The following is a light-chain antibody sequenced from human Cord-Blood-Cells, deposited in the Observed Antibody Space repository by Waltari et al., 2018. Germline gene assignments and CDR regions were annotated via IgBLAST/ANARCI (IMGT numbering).Light chain of an antibody. J-gene: IGLJ2*01. V-gene: IGLV1-40*01. CDR1: SSNIGAGSD. Sequence: QYVLTQPPSVSGAPGQRVPISCTGSSSNIGAGSDVHWYQQLPGTAPKLLIYGNSNRPSGVPDRFAGSKSGTSAPLAITGLQAEDEADYYCQSYDSSLSGVVFGGGTKLTVL. CDR2: GNS. CDR3: QSYDSSLSGVV.